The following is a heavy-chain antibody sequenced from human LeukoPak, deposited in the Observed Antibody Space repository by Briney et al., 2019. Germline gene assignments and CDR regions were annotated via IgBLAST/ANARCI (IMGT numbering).Heavy chain of an antibody. CDR2: ISGSGDST. Sequence: GGSLRLSCAASGFTFSSYAMSWVRQAPGKGLEWVSAISGSGDSTYYADSVKGRFTISRDNSKNTLYLQMNSLRAEDTAVYYCAKVPAGLRIQLWLSRYYFDYWGQGTLVTVSS. V-gene: IGHV3-23*01. CDR1: GFTFSSYA. CDR3: AKVPAGLRIQLWLSRYYFDY. D-gene: IGHD5-18*01. J-gene: IGHJ4*02.